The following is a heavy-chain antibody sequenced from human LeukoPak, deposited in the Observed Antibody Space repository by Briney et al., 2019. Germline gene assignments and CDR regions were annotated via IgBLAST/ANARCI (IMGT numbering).Heavy chain of an antibody. CDR1: GFTFSSYS. J-gene: IGHJ4*02. Sequence: GGSLRLSCAASGFTFSSYSMNWVRQAPGKGLEWISYIGSSSSTIYYADSVKGRFTISRDNAKNTLYLQMSSLRDEDTAVYYCARDVGAASGAFDYWGQGTLVTVSS. CDR3: ARDVGAASGAFDY. CDR2: IGSSSSTI. V-gene: IGHV3-48*02. D-gene: IGHD3-10*01.